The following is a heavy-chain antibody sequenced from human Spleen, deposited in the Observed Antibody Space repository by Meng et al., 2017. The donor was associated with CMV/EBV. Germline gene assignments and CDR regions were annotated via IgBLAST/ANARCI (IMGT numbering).Heavy chain of an antibody. CDR2: ISGYNGNT. CDR1: GFPFISYG. V-gene: IGHV1-18*01. Sequence: ASVKVSCKASGFPFISYGISWVRQAPGQGLEWMGWISGYNGNTNYAQKFQGRVTITADKSTSTAYMELSGLRSEDTAVYYCARDDYPNPYGMDVWGQGTTVTVSS. J-gene: IGHJ6*02. CDR3: ARDDYPNPYGMDV. D-gene: IGHD3-16*01.